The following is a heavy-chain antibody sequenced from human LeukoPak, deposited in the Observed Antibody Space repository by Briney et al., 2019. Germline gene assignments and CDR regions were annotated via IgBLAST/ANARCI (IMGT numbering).Heavy chain of an antibody. J-gene: IGHJ4*02. V-gene: IGHV4-39*01. CDR2: IYYSGST. Sequence: SETLSLTCTVSGGSISSSSYYWGWIRQPPGEGLEWIGSIYYSGSTYYNPSLKSRVTISVDTSKNQFSLKLSSVTAADTAVYYCARFPWGITMIVVVIPDYWGQGTLVTVSS. CDR3: ARFPWGITMIVVVIPDY. D-gene: IGHD3-22*01. CDR1: GGSISSSSYY.